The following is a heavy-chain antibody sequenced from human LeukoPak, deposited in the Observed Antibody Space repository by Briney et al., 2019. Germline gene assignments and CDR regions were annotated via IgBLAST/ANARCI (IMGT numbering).Heavy chain of an antibody. CDR2: IIPILGIA. CDR3: AREGLRYFDY. J-gene: IGHJ4*02. CDR1: GGTFSSYA. D-gene: IGHD3-9*01. V-gene: IGHV1-69*04. Sequence: SVKVSCKASGGTFSSYAISWVRQAPGQGLEWMGKIIPILGIANYAQKFQGRVTITADKSTSTAYMELSSLRSEDTAVYYCAREGLRYFDYWGQGTLVTVSS.